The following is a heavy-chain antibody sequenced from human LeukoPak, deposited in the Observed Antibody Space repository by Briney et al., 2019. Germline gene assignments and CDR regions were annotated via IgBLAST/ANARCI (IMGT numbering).Heavy chain of an antibody. Sequence: GGSLRLSCAASGFTFSTYALHWIRQAPGKGLEWVAAITSDGSKKYYADSVKGRFTISRDNSKNTLYLQMNSLRADDTAVYFCARASLHYFGSGSYSLDVFDIRGQGTMVTVSS. D-gene: IGHD3-10*01. CDR2: ITSDGSKK. CDR1: GFTFSTYA. J-gene: IGHJ3*02. V-gene: IGHV3-30-3*01. CDR3: ARASLHYFGSGSYSLDVFDI.